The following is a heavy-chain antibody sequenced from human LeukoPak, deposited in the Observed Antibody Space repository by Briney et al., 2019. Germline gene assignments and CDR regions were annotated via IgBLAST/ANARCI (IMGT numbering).Heavy chain of an antibody. D-gene: IGHD1-26*01. CDR2: ISWNSGSI. V-gene: IGHV3-9*01. CDR1: GFTFDDYA. CDR3: AEDGLEWELTSAFDI. Sequence: GRSLRLSCAASGFTFDDYAMHWVRQAPGKGLEWVSGISWNSGSIGYADSVKGRFTISRGNAKNSLYLQMNSLRAEDTALYYCAEDGLEWELTSAFDIWGQGTMVTVSS. J-gene: IGHJ3*02.